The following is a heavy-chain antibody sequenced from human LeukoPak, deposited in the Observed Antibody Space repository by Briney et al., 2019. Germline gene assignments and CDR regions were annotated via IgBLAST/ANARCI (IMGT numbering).Heavy chain of an antibody. V-gene: IGHV3-33*01. CDR3: ASVDSYGSLRAFDI. D-gene: IGHD5-18*01. CDR2: IWYDGSHT. J-gene: IGHJ3*02. CDR1: GFTFSDYA. Sequence: GGSLRLSCAVSGFTFSDYAMHWVRQAPGKGLEWVAVIWYDGSHTYYTDSVKGRLTTSRDNSKNTLYLQMNSLRAEDTAVYYCASVDSYGSLRAFDIWGQGTMVTVSS.